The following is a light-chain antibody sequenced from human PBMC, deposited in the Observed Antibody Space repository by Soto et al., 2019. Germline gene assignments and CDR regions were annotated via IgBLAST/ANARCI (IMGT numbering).Light chain of an antibody. Sequence: DIQMTQSPSTLSGSVGDRVTITCRASQDINRWLAWYQQKPGKAPKLLIYAASSLQSGVPSRFSGSGSETDFTLTISSLQPEDFATYSCQQSYSTTWTFGQGTKV. CDR3: QQSYSTTWT. CDR1: QDINRW. CDR2: AAS. J-gene: IGKJ1*01. V-gene: IGKV1-39*01.